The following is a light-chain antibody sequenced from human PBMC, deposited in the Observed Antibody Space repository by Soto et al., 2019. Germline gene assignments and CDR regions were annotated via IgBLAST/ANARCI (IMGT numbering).Light chain of an antibody. Sequence: QSALTQPPSVSGAPGQRVTISCTGSSSNIGAGFDVHWYQQLPGTAPKLLVYGNSNRPSGVPDRFSGSKSGTSASLAVTGFQAEDEADYYCQSYDSSLSAYVFGTGTKLTVL. V-gene: IGLV1-40*01. CDR1: SSNIGAGFD. J-gene: IGLJ1*01. CDR2: GNS. CDR3: QSYDSSLSAYV.